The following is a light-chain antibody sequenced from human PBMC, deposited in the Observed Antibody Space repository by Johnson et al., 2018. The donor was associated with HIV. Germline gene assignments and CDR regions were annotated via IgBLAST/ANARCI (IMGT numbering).Light chain of an antibody. CDR2: ENN. V-gene: IGLV1-51*02. Sequence: QSVLTQPPSVSAAPGQRVTISCSGSSSNIGNNYVSWYQQLPGTAPKLLIYENNKRPSGIPDRFSGSKSGTSATLGITGLQTGDEADYYCGTWDTSLIPVYVFGTATRVSVL. CDR3: GTWDTSLIPVYV. CDR1: SSNIGNNY. J-gene: IGLJ1*01.